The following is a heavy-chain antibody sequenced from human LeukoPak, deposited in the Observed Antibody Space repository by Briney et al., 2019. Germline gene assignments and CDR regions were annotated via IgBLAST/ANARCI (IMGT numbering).Heavy chain of an antibody. CDR1: GYTFTSYY. J-gene: IGHJ4*02. CDR3: ARVGYCSGGSCYYLVY. Sequence: ASVKVSCKASGYTFTSYYMHWVRQAPGQGLEWIGIINPSGGSTSYAQKFQGRVTMTRDTSTSTVYMELSSLRSEDTAVYYCARVGYCSGGSCYYLVYWGQGTLVTVSS. V-gene: IGHV1-46*01. CDR2: INPSGGST. D-gene: IGHD2-15*01.